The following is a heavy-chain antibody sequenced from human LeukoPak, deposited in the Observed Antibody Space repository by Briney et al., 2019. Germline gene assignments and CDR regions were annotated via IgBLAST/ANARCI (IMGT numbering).Heavy chain of an antibody. J-gene: IGHJ3*02. CDR1: GFTFSSYA. CDR3: ARVIAGTRGAFDI. CDR2: IGSNGGST. Sequence: PGGSLRLSCAAYGFTFSSYAMHWVRQAPGKGLEYVSAIGSNGGSTFYANSVKGRFTISRDNSKNTLYLQMGSLRAEDMAVYYCARVIAGTRGAFDIWGQGTTVTVSS. D-gene: IGHD1-14*01. V-gene: IGHV3-64*01.